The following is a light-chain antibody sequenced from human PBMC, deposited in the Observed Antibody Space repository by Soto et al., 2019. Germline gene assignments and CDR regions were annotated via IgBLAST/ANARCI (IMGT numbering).Light chain of an antibody. J-gene: IGLJ2*01. CDR1: SSNIGSHT. V-gene: IGLV1-44*01. CDR2: SDN. CDR3: ATCDDSLNGL. Sequence: QSVLTQPPSASGTPGQRVTISCSGSSSNIGSHTVNWYQHLPGTAPKLLIYSDNQRPSGVPDRFSGSKSGTSASLAISGLQSEDEADYYCATCDDSLNGLFGGGTQLTVL.